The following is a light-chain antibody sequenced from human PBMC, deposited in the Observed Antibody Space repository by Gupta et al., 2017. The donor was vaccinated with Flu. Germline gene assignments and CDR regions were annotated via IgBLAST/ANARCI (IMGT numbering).Light chain of an antibody. CDR2: NTN. CDR3: RLYHNNAAV. CDR1: TGAVTSVSY. Sequence: QTVVTQEPSLPVSPGGTVTLTCASSTGAVTSVSYPNWVQQKPGHAPRALIYNTNNKNSWTPARFSGSLLGGKAALTLSGAQPEDEAEYFCRLYHNNAAVFGGGTKLTVL. J-gene: IGLJ2*01. V-gene: IGLV7-43*01.